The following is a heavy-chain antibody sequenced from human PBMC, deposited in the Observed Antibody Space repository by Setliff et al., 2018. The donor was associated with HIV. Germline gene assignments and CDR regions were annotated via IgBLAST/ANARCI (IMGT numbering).Heavy chain of an antibody. D-gene: IGHD2-15*01. V-gene: IGHV3-21*01. CDR3: ARENRYCSGGSCDWYFDL. CDR2: ISSTSSYI. Sequence: GGSLRLSCAASGFTFSSYNMNWVRQAPGKGLEWVSSISSTSSYIYYADSVKGRFTISRDNAKNSLYLQMNSLRAEDTAVYYCARENRYCSGGSCDWYFDLWGRGTLVTVSS. J-gene: IGHJ2*01. CDR1: GFTFSSYN.